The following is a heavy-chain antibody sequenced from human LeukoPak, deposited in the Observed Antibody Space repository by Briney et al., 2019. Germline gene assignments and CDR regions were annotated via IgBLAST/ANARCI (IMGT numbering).Heavy chain of an antibody. Sequence: KASETLSLTCTVSGGSISSYYWGWIRQPPGKGLEWIGSIYYSGSTYYNPSLKSRVTISVDTSKNQFSLKLSSVTAADTAVYYCASPSLDAFDIWGQGTMVTVSS. D-gene: IGHD3-16*02. CDR2: IYYSGST. CDR1: GGSISSYY. J-gene: IGHJ3*02. V-gene: IGHV4-39*01. CDR3: ASPSLDAFDI.